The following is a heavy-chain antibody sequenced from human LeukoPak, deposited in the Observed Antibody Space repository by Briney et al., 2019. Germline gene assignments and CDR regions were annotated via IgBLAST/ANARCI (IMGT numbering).Heavy chain of an antibody. CDR3: ARDRSGYSYGEPLDH. D-gene: IGHD5-18*01. Sequence: ASVKVSCKASGYTFTGYYMHWVRQAPGQGLEWLGRINPNSGGTNDAQNFQGRVTMTRDTSMNTAYMELSRLRGDDTAVYYCARDRSGYSYGEPLDHWGQGTLVIVPS. J-gene: IGHJ4*02. CDR2: INPNSGGT. V-gene: IGHV1-2*06. CDR1: GYTFTGYY.